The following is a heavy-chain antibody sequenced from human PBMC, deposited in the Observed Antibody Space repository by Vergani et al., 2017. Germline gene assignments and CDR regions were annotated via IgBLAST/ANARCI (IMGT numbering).Heavy chain of an antibody. CDR2: INPNSGGT. Sequence: VQLVESGGGLVQPGASVKVSCKASGYTFTGYYMHWVRQAPGQGLEWMGWINPNSGGTNYAQKFQGRVTMTRDTSISTAYMELSRLRSDDTAVYYCAAAVVVPAAMSAFDIWGQGTMVTVSS. V-gene: IGHV1-2*02. CDR1: GYTFTGYY. CDR3: AAAVVVPAAMSAFDI. D-gene: IGHD2-2*01. J-gene: IGHJ3*02.